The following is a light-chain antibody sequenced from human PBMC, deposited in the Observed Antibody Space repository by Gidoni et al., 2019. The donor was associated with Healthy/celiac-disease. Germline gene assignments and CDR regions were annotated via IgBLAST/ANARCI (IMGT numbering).Light chain of an antibody. CDR1: QSLASD. CDR2: YVS. CDR3: QQSTAFAFT. J-gene: IGKJ2*01. V-gene: IGKV6D-21*02. Sequence: EVVLTQSPDFQSVSPQDKVTITCRASQSLASDLHWYQQKPPQPPKLLIKYVSQSMSGVPSRFSGSGSGTEFTLTINGLEAEDAAVYYCQQSTAFAFTFGQGTKLEIK.